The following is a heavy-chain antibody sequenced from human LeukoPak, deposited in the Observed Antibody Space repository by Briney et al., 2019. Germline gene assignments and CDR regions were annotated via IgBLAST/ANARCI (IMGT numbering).Heavy chain of an antibody. CDR3: ARGIDYSNYVGFDYYYYGMDV. CDR1: GYTFTGYY. D-gene: IGHD4-11*01. J-gene: IGHJ6*02. Sequence: SVKVSCKASGYTFTGYYMHWVRQAPGQGLEWMGWINPNSGGTNYAQKFQGRVTMTRDTSISTAYMELSRLRSDDTAVYYCARGIDYSNYVGFDYYYYGMDVWGQGTTVTVSS. CDR2: INPNSGGT. V-gene: IGHV1-2*02.